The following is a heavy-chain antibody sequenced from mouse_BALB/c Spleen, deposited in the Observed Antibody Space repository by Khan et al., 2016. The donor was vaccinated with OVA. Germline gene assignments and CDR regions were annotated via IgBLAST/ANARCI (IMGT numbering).Heavy chain of an antibody. D-gene: IGHD1-2*01. J-gene: IGHJ2*01. Sequence: EVKLEESGPGLVKPSQSLSLTCTVTGYSITSGYGWNWIRQFPGNKLEWMGYISYSGSTNYNPSLKSRISITRDTSKNQFFLQLNSVTTEDTATYYCARTARIKYWGQGTTPTVSS. V-gene: IGHV3-2*02. CDR1: GYSITSGYG. CDR3: ARTARIKY. CDR2: ISYSGST.